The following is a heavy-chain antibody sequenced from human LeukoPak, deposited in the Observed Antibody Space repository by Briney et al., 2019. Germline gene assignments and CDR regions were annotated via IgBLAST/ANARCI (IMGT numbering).Heavy chain of an antibody. V-gene: IGHV1-69*13. CDR2: VIPISGTV. D-gene: IGHD1-1*01. CDR3: ARATGSAWEYFDY. J-gene: IGHJ4*02. CDR1: GGTFSSCA. Sequence: ASVKIYCKASGGTFSSCAINWMRQAPGQGLEWMGGVIPISGTVNYAQKFQGRVTITADESTSTAYMELSSLRAADTAVYYCARATGSAWEYFDYWGQGTLVTVSS.